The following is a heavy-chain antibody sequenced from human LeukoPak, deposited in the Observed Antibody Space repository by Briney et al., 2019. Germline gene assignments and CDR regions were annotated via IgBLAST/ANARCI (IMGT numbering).Heavy chain of an antibody. CDR3: ARDYYDILTGYLTPTFDY. CDR2: ISSSSSTI. J-gene: IGHJ4*02. Sequence: GGSLRLSCAASGFTFSTYWMSWVRQAPGKGLEWVSYISSSSSTIYYADSVKGRFTISRDNAKNSLYLQMNSLRAEDTAVYYCARDYYDILTGYLTPTFDYWGQGTLVTVSS. V-gene: IGHV3-48*01. CDR1: GFTFSTYW. D-gene: IGHD3-9*01.